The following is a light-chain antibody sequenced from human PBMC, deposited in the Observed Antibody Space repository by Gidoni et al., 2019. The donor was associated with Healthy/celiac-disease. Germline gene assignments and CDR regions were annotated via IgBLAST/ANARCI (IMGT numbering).Light chain of an antibody. CDR2: AAS. CDR3: QQSNNWPPWT. CDR1: QSVSSN. J-gene: IGKJ1*01. Sequence: EIVMTQSPATLSVSPGERATLSCRASQSVSSNLAWYQQKPGQAPRLLIYAASTRATGIPSRFSGSWSGTEFTLTLSSLQSEYFAVYHCQQSNNWPPWTFGQGTKVEIK. V-gene: IGKV3-15*01.